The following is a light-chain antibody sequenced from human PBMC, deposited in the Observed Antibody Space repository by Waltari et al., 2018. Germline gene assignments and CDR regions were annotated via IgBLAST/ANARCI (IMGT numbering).Light chain of an antibody. Sequence: VMTQSPATLSLSPGERATLSCRASQNVTNNVAWYQQRPGQAPRVLIFGASARATDIPTRFRGSGSGTDFTLTISSLQSEDFANYYCQHHATSRWTFVQGTRVEI. V-gene: IGKV3-15*01. CDR1: QNVTNN. J-gene: IGKJ1*01. CDR3: QHHATSRWT. CDR2: GAS.